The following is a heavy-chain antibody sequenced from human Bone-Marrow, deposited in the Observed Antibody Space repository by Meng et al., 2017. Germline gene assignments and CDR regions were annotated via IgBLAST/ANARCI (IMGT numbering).Heavy chain of an antibody. CDR3: VRSRAWVRTGFDP. V-gene: IGHV4-39*01. CDR1: GDSISSSDSY. J-gene: IGHJ5*02. D-gene: IGHD1/OR15-1a*01. CDR2: IGHSGFT. Sequence: QLQLQESGPGRVKPSETLSLTCSVAGDSISSSDSYWGWIRQSPGKGLEWIGSIGHSGFTYYTPSLESRVTVSVDTSRSQFSLELTSVTAADTAVYYCVRSRAWVRTGFDPWGQGTLVTVSS.